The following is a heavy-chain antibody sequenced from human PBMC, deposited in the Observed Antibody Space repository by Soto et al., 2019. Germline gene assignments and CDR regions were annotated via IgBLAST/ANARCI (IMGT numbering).Heavy chain of an antibody. J-gene: IGHJ4*02. V-gene: IGHV4-59*12. CDR3: ARDKITGLFDY. CDR1: AGSISGYY. Sequence: PSETLSLTCTVSAGSISGYYWSWIRQPPGKGLEWIGYIYFRGSTNYNPSLKSRVTISVDTSKNQFSLKLTSVTAADTAVYYCARDKITGLFDYWGQGTLVTVSS. CDR2: IYFRGST. D-gene: IGHD2-8*02.